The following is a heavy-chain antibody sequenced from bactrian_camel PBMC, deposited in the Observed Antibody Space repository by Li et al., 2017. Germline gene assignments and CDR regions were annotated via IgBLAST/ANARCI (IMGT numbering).Heavy chain of an antibody. J-gene: IGHJ4*01. D-gene: IGHD3*01. Sequence: HVQLVESGGGSVQAGGSLRLSCYISGDHQRSYCMAWFRQTPDNQARVGVAAIDADGGTTYADSVKARFTISKDNTTNTLYLQMNNLKPEDTARYFCAADTLGTLWGLTAGACSGLNPSYPDWGQGTQVTVS. CDR2: IDADGGT. CDR3: AADTLGTLWGLTAGACSGLNPSYPD. V-gene: IGHV3S6*01. CDR1: GDHQRSYC.